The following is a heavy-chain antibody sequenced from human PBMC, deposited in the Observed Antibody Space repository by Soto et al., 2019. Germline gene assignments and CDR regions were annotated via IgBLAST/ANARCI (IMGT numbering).Heavy chain of an antibody. Sequence: SETLSLPCTVFGGSISGRGYYWSWIRQHPGKGLEWIGYIYYSGSTNYNPSLKSRVTISVDTSKNQFSLKLSSVTAADTAVYYCARVLLWFGELSSSYYYYMDVWGKGTTVTVSS. D-gene: IGHD3-10*01. J-gene: IGHJ6*03. CDR3: ARVLLWFGELSSSYYYYMDV. V-gene: IGHV4-31*03. CDR2: IYYSGST. CDR1: GGSISGRGYY.